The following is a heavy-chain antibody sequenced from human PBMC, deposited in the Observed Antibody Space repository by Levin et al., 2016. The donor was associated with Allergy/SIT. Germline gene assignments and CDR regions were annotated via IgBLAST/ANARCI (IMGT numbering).Heavy chain of an antibody. D-gene: IGHD7-27*01. CDR1: GFTFTSYV. V-gene: IGHV3-23*01. Sequence: GGSLRLSCAASGFTFTSYVMSWVRQAPGKGLEWVSTISGSGGSTYYADSVKGRFTISRDNSKNTLYLQMNSLRAEDTAVYYCAKAGEGANYYYGMDVWGQGTTVTVSS. J-gene: IGHJ6*02. CDR2: ISGSGGST. CDR3: AKAGEGANYYYGMDV.